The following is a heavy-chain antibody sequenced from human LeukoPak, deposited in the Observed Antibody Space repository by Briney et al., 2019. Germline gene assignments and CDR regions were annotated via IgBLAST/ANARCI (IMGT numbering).Heavy chain of an antibody. CDR1: GYTFTGYY. Sequence: ASVKVSCKASGYTFTGYYMHWVRQAPGQGLEWMGWINPNSGGTNYAQKFQGRVTMTRDTSISTAYMELSRLRSDDTAVYYCARAGPLAYCGGDCYSREDYWGQGILVTVSS. D-gene: IGHD2-21*02. J-gene: IGHJ4*02. CDR3: ARAGPLAYCGGDCYSREDY. CDR2: INPNSGGT. V-gene: IGHV1-2*02.